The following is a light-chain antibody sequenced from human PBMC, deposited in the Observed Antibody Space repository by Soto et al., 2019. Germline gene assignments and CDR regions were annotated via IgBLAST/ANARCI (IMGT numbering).Light chain of an antibody. V-gene: IGKV3-20*01. CDR1: QRLSSSY. J-gene: IGKJ1*01. Sequence: EIVLTQSPGTLSLSPGERATLSCRASQRLSSSYLAWYQQKPGQAPTLLIQGASSRATGIPDRFSGSGSGTDFTLTISRLEPEDFAVYYCQQFGSSAWTCGQGTRVEIK. CDR3: QQFGSSAWT. CDR2: GAS.